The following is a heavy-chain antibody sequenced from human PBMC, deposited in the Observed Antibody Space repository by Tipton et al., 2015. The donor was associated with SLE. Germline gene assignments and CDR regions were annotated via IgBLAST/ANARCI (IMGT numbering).Heavy chain of an antibody. CDR1: GFTFSSYA. CDR3: AKDHVVVVIAVFDY. CDR2: ISGSGGST. Sequence: SPRLSCAASGFTFSSYAMSWVRQAPGKGLEWVSAISGSGGSTYYADSVKGRFTISRDNSKNTLYLQMNSLRAEDTAVYYCAKDHVVVVIAVFDYWGQGTLVTVST. J-gene: IGHJ4*02. V-gene: IGHV3-23*01. D-gene: IGHD2-21*01.